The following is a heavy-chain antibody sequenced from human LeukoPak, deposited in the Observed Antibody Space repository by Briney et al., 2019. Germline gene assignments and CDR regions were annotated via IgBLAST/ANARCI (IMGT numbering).Heavy chain of an antibody. J-gene: IGHJ4*02. D-gene: IGHD3-9*01. Sequence: ASVKVSCKASGGTFSSYAISLVRQAPGQGLEWMGGIIPIFGTANYAQKFQGRVTITTDESTSTAYMELSSLRSEDTAVYYCARGGGDFDWSQRFDYWGQGTLVTVSS. CDR3: ARGGGDFDWSQRFDY. V-gene: IGHV1-69*05. CDR1: GGTFSSYA. CDR2: IIPIFGTA.